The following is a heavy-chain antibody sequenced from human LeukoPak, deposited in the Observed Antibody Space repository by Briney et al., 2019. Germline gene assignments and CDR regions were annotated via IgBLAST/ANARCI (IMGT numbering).Heavy chain of an antibody. Sequence: SDTLSLTCAVCGGPFSGYYWSWIRHPPGKGLEWIGEINYSGSHNYNPSLKSRVTISVDTSKNQISLKLSSVTAADTAVYYGARVPEGYDYVWGSYRYNGHDAFDIWGQGTMVTVSS. J-gene: IGHJ3*02. V-gene: IGHV4-34*01. CDR3: ARVPEGYDYVWGSYRYNGHDAFDI. CDR2: INYSGSH. D-gene: IGHD3-16*02. CDR1: GGPFSGYY.